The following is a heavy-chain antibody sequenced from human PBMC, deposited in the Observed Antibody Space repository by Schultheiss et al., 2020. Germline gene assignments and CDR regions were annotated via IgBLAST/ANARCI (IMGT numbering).Heavy chain of an antibody. J-gene: IGHJ5*02. CDR2: IKSKTDGGTT. V-gene: IGHV3-15*01. CDR1: GFTFSNAW. CDR3: ARMYGDYENNWFDP. Sequence: GSLRLSCAASGFTFSNAWMSWVRQAPGKGLEWVGRIKSKTDGGTTDYAAPVKGRFTISRDDSKNTLYLQMNSLKTEDTAVYYCARMYGDYENNWFDPWGQGTLVTVSS. D-gene: IGHD4-17*01.